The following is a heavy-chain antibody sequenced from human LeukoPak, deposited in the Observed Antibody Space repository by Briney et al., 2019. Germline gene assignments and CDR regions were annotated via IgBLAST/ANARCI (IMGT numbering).Heavy chain of an antibody. D-gene: IGHD4-17*01. Sequence: GASVKVSCKASGYTFTTFAIHWMRQAPGPRLEWMGWINAGNGNTKYSQEFQGRLTITRDTSASTVYMELSSLRSEDMAVYYCARERGTLRYFDFGGQGTLVTVSS. CDR3: ARERGTLRYFDF. CDR2: INAGNGNT. J-gene: IGHJ4*02. CDR1: GYTFTTFA. V-gene: IGHV1-3*03.